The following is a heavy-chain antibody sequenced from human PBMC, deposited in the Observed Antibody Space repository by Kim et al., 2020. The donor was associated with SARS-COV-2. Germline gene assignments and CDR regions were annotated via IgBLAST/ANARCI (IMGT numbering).Heavy chain of an antibody. D-gene: IGHD3-22*01. J-gene: IGHJ4*02. Sequence: VKGRFTISRDNSKNTLYLQMNSLRAEDTAVYYCARIKTYYYDSSGYHFDYWGQGTLVTVSS. V-gene: IGHV3-53*01. CDR3: ARIKTYYYDSSGYHFDY.